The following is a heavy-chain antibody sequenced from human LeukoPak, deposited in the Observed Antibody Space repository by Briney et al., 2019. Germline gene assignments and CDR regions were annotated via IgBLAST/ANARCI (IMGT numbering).Heavy chain of an antibody. J-gene: IGHJ4*02. Sequence: PGGSLRLSCAASGFTFSSYWMSWVRQAPGKGREWVANIKQDGSEKYYVDSVKGRFTISRDNAKNSLYLQMNSLRAEDTAVYYCARDYRKDMTPSDYWGQGTLVTVSS. D-gene: IGHD1-26*01. V-gene: IGHV3-7*01. CDR2: IKQDGSEK. CDR1: GFTFSSYW. CDR3: ARDYRKDMTPSDY.